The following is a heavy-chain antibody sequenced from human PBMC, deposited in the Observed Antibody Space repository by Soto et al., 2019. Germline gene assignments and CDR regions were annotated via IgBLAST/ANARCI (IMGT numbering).Heavy chain of an antibody. J-gene: IGHJ5*02. Sequence: EVQLVESGGGLVQPGGSLRLSCAASGFTFSSYWMHWVRQALGKGLVWVSRINSDGSSTGYADCVKGRFTISRDNAKNTLYLQMNSLRAEDTAVYYCARGRVSSLVRAFDPWGQGTLVTVSS. V-gene: IGHV3-74*01. CDR3: ARGRVSSLVRAFDP. CDR1: GFTFSSYW. D-gene: IGHD6-13*01. CDR2: INSDGSST.